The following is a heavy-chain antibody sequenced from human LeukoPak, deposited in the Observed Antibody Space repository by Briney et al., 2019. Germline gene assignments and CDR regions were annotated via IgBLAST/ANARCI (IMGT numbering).Heavy chain of an antibody. D-gene: IGHD4-17*01. CDR3: ARGGYGDYKFLFDY. J-gene: IGHJ4*02. CDR1: GGTFSSYA. V-gene: IGHV1-69*05. CDR2: IIPIFGTA. Sequence: GASVKVSCKASGGTFSSYAISWVRQAPGQELEWMGGIIPIFGTANYAQKFQGRVTITTDESTSTAYMELSSLRSEDTAVYYCARGGYGDYKFLFDYWGQGTLVTVSS.